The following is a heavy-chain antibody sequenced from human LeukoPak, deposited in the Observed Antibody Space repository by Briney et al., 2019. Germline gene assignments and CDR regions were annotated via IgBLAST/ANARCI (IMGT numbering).Heavy chain of an antibody. CDR3: AGRGSSWYFKLDP. CDR1: GYSISSGYY. J-gene: IGHJ5*02. Sequence: SETLSLTCTVSGYSISSGYYWGWIRQPPGKGLEWIGSIYHSGSTYYNPSLKSRVTISVDTSKNQFSLKLSPVTAADTAVYYCAGRGSSWYFKLDPWDQGTLVTVSS. CDR2: IYHSGST. V-gene: IGHV4-38-2*02. D-gene: IGHD6-13*01.